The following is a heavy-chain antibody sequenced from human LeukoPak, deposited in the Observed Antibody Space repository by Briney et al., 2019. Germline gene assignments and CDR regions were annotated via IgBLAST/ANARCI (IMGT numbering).Heavy chain of an antibody. CDR2: IYYSGST. D-gene: IGHD3-3*01. CDR1: GGSISSYY. CDR3: ARAPGLRFLEWSAYYYYYYMDV. V-gene: IGHV4-59*01. Sequence: SETLSLTCTVSGGSISSYYWSWLRQPPGKGLEWIGYIYYSGSTNYNPSPKSRVTISVDTSKNQFSLKLSSVTAADTAVYYCARAPGLRFLEWSAYYYYYYMDVWGKGTTVTVSS. J-gene: IGHJ6*03.